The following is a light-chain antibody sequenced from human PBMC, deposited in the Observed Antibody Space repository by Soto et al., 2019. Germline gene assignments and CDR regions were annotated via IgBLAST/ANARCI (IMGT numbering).Light chain of an antibody. V-gene: IGKV1-39*01. Sequence: DIQMTQSPSTLSASVGARVPITCRARQTISSWLAWYQQKPGKAPKLLIYAASSLQSGVPSRFSGSGSGTDFTLTISSLQPEDFATYYCQQSYSTPPTFGQGTKVDIK. J-gene: IGKJ1*01. CDR3: QQSYSTPPT. CDR2: AAS. CDR1: QTISSW.